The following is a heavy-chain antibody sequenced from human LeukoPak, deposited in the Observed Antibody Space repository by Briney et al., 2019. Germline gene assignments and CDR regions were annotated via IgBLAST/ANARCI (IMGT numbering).Heavy chain of an antibody. CDR3: AKEGSYGYYFDY. CDR2: ISYDGSNK. CDR1: GFTFSSYG. J-gene: IGHJ4*02. D-gene: IGHD5-18*01. Sequence: GGSLRLSCAASGFTFSSYGMRWVRQAPGKGLEWVAVISYDGSNKYYADSVKGRFNISRDNSKNTLYLQMNSLRAEDTAVYYCAKEGSYGYYFDYWGQGTLVTVSS. V-gene: IGHV3-30*18.